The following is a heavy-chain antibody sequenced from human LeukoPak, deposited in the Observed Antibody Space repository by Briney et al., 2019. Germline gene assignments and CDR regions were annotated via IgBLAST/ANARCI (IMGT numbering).Heavy chain of an antibody. Sequence: PGGSLRLSCAASALTVSSNYMSWVRQAPGKGLEWVSVIYSGGSTCYADSVKGRFTISRDDSKNTVYLQMKSLRDEDTALYYCARQRAFDIWGQGTMVTVSS. V-gene: IGHV3-66*04. CDR3: ARQRAFDI. CDR1: ALTVSSNY. CDR2: IYSGGST. J-gene: IGHJ3*02.